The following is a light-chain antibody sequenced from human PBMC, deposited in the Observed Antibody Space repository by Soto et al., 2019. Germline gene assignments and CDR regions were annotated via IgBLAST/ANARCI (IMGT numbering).Light chain of an antibody. CDR2: AAS. J-gene: IGKJ3*01. V-gene: IGKV1-12*01. CDR1: QTINRW. Sequence: DIQMTQSPSSVSASVGDRVTITCRANQTINRWLAWFQQKPGKAPNLLISAASSLQSGVPSRFYGSGSGPDFTLTISSLQPEDFATYYCQQAHSFPFTFGPGTKVAIK. CDR3: QQAHSFPFT.